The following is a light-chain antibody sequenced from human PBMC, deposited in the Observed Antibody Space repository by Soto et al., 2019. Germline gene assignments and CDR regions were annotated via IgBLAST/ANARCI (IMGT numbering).Light chain of an antibody. CDR2: PAS. CDR3: QQAHSFPLT. CDR1: QDISTY. Sequence: DIQMTQSPSIVSASVGDRVTITCRASQDISTYLAWYQQKPGTAPKLLVYPASSLEYGVPSRFSGSGSGTDFTLTISSLQPEDFVTYYCQQAHSFPLTFGGGTKVDIK. V-gene: IGKV1-12*01. J-gene: IGKJ4*01.